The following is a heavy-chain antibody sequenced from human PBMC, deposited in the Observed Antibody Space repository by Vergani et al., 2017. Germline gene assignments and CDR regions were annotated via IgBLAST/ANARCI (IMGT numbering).Heavy chain of an antibody. CDR3: ATAGYCSGGSCHEPY. D-gene: IGHD2-15*01. Sequence: EVQLVESGGGLVKPGGSLRLSCAASGFTFSSYSMNWVRQAPGKGLEWVSSISSSSSYIYYADSVKGRFTISRDNAKNSLYLQMNSLRAEDTAVYYCATAGYCSGGSCHEPYWGQGTLVTXSS. V-gene: IGHV3-21*01. CDR1: GFTFSSYS. J-gene: IGHJ4*02. CDR2: ISSSSSYI.